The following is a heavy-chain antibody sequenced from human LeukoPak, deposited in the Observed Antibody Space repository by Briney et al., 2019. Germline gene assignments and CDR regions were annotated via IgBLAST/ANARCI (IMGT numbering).Heavy chain of an antibody. CDR2: INPNSGGT. V-gene: IGHV1-2*02. CDR1: GYTFTGYY. CDR3: ARADHIAGPGDSWFDP. D-gene: IGHD1-20*01. Sequence: ASVKVSCKASGYTFTGYYMHWVRQAPGQGLEWMGWINPNSGGTNYAQKFQGRVTMTRDTSISTAYMELSRLRSDDTAVYYCARADHIAGPGDSWFDPWGQGTLVTVSS. J-gene: IGHJ5*02.